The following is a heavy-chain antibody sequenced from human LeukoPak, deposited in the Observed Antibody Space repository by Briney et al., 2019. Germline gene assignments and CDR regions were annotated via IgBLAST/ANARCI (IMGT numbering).Heavy chain of an antibody. Sequence: PGRSLRLSCAASGFTFDDYAMHWVRQAPGKGLEWVSSISWNSGSIDYADSVKGRFTISRDNAKNSLHLQMNSLRAEDMALYYCAKSGGIPGSNGYYDWFHYGAEETLVTVSS. CDR3: AKSGGIPGSNGYYDWFHY. J-gene: IGHJ5*01. D-gene: IGHD3-22*01. CDR2: ISWNSGSI. V-gene: IGHV3-9*03. CDR1: GFTFDDYA.